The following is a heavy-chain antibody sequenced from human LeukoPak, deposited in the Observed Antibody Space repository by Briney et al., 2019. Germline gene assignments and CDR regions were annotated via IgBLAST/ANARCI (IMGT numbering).Heavy chain of an antibody. Sequence: GGSLRLSCAASGFTVSSNYMNWVRQAPGKGLEWVSSISSSSSYIYYADSVKGRFTISRDNAKNSLYLQMNSLRAEDTAVYYCARDLVGGSSCWGQGTLVTVSS. D-gene: IGHD1-26*01. J-gene: IGHJ4*02. V-gene: IGHV3-21*01. CDR2: ISSSSSYI. CDR3: ARDLVGGSSC. CDR1: GFTVSSNY.